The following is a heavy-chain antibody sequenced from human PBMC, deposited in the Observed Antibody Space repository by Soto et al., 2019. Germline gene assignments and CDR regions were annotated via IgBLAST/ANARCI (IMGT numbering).Heavy chain of an antibody. Sequence: SETLSLTCTVSGGSTSSSSYYWAWIRQPPGKGLEWIGYIYHSGSTYYNPSLKSRVTISVDRSKNQFSLKLSSVTAADTAVYYCARAGTTMVRGVISGWFDPWGQGTLVTVS. CDR1: GGSTSSSSYY. J-gene: IGHJ5*02. CDR2: IYHSGST. CDR3: ARAGTTMVRGVISGWFDP. D-gene: IGHD3-10*01. V-gene: IGHV4-39*07.